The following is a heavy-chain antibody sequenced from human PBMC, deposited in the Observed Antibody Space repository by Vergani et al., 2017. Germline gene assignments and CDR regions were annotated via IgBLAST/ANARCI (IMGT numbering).Heavy chain of an antibody. Sequence: EVQLLESGGDLVQPGGSLRLSCAASGFTFNHYAMNWVRQATGQGLEWVSGISGSGGSTYYAGSVKGRFTISRDSAKNTLYLQMNSLSAGDTSVYYCAKANPRNSGYDYRYYYHAMDVWGQGTTVTVSS. D-gene: IGHD5-12*01. J-gene: IGHJ6*02. CDR3: AKANPRNSGYDYRYYYHAMDV. CDR2: ISGSGGST. CDR1: GFTFNHYA. V-gene: IGHV3-23*01.